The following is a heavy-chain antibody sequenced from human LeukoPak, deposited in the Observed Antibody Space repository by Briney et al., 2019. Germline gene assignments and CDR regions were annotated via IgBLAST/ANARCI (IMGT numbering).Heavy chain of an antibody. CDR1: GFILSTYS. J-gene: IGHJ4*02. CDR2: ISSGSSTI. Sequence: GGSLRLSCAASGFILSTYSLNWVRQAPGKGLEWVSYISSGSSTIYYEDSVKGRFTISRDNTKNSLYLQMISLRDEDTAVYYCARVIRGYSNSWYVDYWGQGTLVTVSS. CDR3: ARVIRGYSNSWYVDY. V-gene: IGHV3-48*02. D-gene: IGHD4-11*01.